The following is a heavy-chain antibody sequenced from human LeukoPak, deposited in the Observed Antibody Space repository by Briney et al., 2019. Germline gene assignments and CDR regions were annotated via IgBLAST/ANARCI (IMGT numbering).Heavy chain of an antibody. CDR3: ARRITMVRGVLYNWFDP. CDR1: GFTFSSDG. V-gene: IGHV3-7*01. CDR2: MKQDGSER. D-gene: IGHD3-10*01. J-gene: IGHJ5*02. Sequence: GGSLRLSCAASGFTFSSDGMSWGRQAPGKGLDWVANMKQDGSERYYVDSVKGRFTISRDNAKNSLYLQMNSLRAEDTAVYYCARRITMVRGVLYNWFDPWGQGTLVTVSS.